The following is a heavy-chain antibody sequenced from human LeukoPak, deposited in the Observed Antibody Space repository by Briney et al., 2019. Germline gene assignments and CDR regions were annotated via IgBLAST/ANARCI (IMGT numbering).Heavy chain of an antibody. CDR3: ARVRPQARYNWFDP. CDR1: GVSISAYY. J-gene: IGHJ5*02. Sequence: SETLSLTCSVSGVSISAYYWSWIRQPAGKGLEWIGRIYPGESIYASENTNYNPSLKSRVSMSGDTSKNQVSLKLRSVTAADTAVYYCARVRPQARYNWFDPWGQGTLVTVSS. CDR2: IYPGESIYASENT. V-gene: IGHV4-4*07. D-gene: IGHD4-17*01.